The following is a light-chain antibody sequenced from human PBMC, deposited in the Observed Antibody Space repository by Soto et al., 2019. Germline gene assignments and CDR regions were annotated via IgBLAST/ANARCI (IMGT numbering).Light chain of an antibody. J-gene: IGLJ2*01. CDR3: AAWDDSVNCVI. Sequence: QSVLTQPPSASGTPGQRVTISCSGSSSDIGTNAVNWYQQLPGTAPKLLIYSDYQRPSGVPDRFSASKSGTSASLAISGLQSEDEADYYCAAWDDSVNCVIFGGGTKLTVL. V-gene: IGLV1-44*01. CDR1: SSDIGTNA. CDR2: SDY.